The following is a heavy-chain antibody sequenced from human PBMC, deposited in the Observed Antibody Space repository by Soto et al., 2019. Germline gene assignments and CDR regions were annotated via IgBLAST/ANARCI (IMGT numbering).Heavy chain of an antibody. CDR3: AKEDSSGWYENWFDP. CDR1: GGSISSSNW. CDR2: IYHSGST. Sequence: PSETLSLTCAVSGGSISSSNWWSWVRQPPGKGLEWIGEIYHSGSTNYNPSLKSRVTISVDKSKNQFSLKLSSVTAADTAVYYCAKEDSSGWYENWFDPWGQGTLVTVSS. D-gene: IGHD6-19*01. V-gene: IGHV4-4*02. J-gene: IGHJ5*02.